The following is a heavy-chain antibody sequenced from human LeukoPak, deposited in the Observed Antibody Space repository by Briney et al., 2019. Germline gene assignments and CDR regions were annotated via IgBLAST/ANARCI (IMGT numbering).Heavy chain of an antibody. Sequence: GGSLRLSCAASGITFRSYGMHWVRQAPGKGLEWVAVISYDGSHKYYADSVKGRFSISRDNSKNTLYLQMNSLRADDTAVYYCAKGARGDTVTSIVGLNWFDPWGQGTLVTISS. CDR3: AKGARGDTVTSIVGLNWFDP. CDR1: GITFRSYG. D-gene: IGHD5-18*01. J-gene: IGHJ5*02. V-gene: IGHV3-30*18. CDR2: ISYDGSHK.